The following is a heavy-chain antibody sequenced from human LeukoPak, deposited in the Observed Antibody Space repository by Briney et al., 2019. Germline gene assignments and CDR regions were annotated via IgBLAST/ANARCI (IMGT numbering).Heavy chain of an antibody. Sequence: GGSLRLSCTPSGFTFSSHAMSWVRQAPGKGLEWVSAISGSGGSTYYADSVKGRFTISRDNSKNTLYLQMNSLRAEDTAVYYCAKRQWLEHFDYWGQGTLVTVSS. J-gene: IGHJ4*02. CDR2: ISGSGGST. CDR1: GFTFSSHA. CDR3: AKRQWLEHFDY. V-gene: IGHV3-23*01. D-gene: IGHD6-19*01.